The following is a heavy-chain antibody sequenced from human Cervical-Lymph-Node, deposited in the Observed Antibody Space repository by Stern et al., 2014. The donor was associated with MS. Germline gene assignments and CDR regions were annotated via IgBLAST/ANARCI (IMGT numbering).Heavy chain of an antibody. CDR2: IYPGYSDT. CDR3: ARDYGDYAFDY. CDR1: GYSFNANW. V-gene: IGHV5-51*01. J-gene: IGHJ4*02. Sequence: EVHLVESGAEVKKPGESLKISCKGSGYSFNANWIAWVRQMPGKGLEWMGIIYPGYSDTRDCPSGLGQVTISADKSIITAYLQWSSLKASDTAMYYCARDYGDYAFDYWGQGTLVTVSS. D-gene: IGHD4-17*01.